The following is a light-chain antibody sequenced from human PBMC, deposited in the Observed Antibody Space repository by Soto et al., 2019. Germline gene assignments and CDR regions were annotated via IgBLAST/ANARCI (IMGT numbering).Light chain of an antibody. Sequence: QSALTQPASVSGSPGQSITISCTGTSSDVGGYNYVSWYQQHPGKAPKLMIYEVSNRPSRVSNRFSGSKSGNTASLTISGLQAADEADYYCTSYTRSSTSDVFGTGTKVTVL. J-gene: IGLJ1*01. CDR3: TSYTRSSTSDV. CDR2: EVS. V-gene: IGLV2-14*01. CDR1: SSDVGGYNY.